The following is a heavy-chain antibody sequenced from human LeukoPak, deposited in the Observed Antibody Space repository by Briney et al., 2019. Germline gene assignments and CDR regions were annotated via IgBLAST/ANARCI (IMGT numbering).Heavy chain of an antibody. CDR1: GGSISSYY. CDR2: IYYSGRT. Sequence: NPSETLSLTCTVSGGSISSYYWSWIRQPPGKGLEWIGYIYYSGRTNYNPSLKSRVTISVDTSKNQFSLKLSSVTAADTAVYYCARDGVPYDSKENWFDPWGQGTLVTVSS. J-gene: IGHJ5*02. D-gene: IGHD3-22*01. CDR3: ARDGVPYDSKENWFDP. V-gene: IGHV4-59*01.